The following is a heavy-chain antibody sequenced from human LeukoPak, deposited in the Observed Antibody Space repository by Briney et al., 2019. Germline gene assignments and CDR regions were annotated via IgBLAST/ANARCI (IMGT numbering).Heavy chain of an antibody. Sequence: PGGSLRLSCAASGFTFSSYWMHWVRQAPGKGLVWVSRINSDGSSTSYADSVKGRFTISRDNSKNTLYLQMNSLRAEDTAVYYCATGIRKGIAVADSPSDPGGYWGQGTLVTVSS. CDR2: INSDGSST. CDR1: GFTFSSYW. J-gene: IGHJ4*02. V-gene: IGHV3-74*01. CDR3: ATGIRKGIAVADSPSDPGGY. D-gene: IGHD6-19*01.